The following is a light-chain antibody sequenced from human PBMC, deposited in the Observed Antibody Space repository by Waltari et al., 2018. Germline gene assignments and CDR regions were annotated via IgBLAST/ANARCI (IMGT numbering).Light chain of an antibody. CDR2: AAS. CDR1: QGISSY. Sequence: DIQMTQSPSSLSASVGDTVTITCRASQGISSYLNWFQQKPGKAPKLLIYAASILESGVPSRFSGSGSGTEFTLTISSLQPEDFAAYYCLQHNSYPYSFGQGTKVEIK. V-gene: IGKV1-17*01. CDR3: LQHNSYPYS. J-gene: IGKJ2*03.